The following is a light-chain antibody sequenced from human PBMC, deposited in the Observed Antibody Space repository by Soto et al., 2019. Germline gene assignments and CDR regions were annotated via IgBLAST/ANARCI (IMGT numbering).Light chain of an antibody. CDR3: QVWDFRSDHVV. V-gene: IGLV3-21*02. CDR1: NIGTKS. Sequence: SYELTQPPSVSVAPGQTARITCGGNNIGTKSVHWYQQKPGQAPVLVVYDDSDRPSGIPERFSGSNSGNTATLTISRVAAGDEADYYCQVWDFRSDHVVFGGGTKVTVL. J-gene: IGLJ2*01. CDR2: DDS.